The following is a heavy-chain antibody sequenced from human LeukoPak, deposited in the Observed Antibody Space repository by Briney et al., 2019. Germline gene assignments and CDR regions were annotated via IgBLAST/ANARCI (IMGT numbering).Heavy chain of an antibody. J-gene: IGHJ4*02. V-gene: IGHV3-23*01. D-gene: IGHD3-22*01. CDR1: GFTFSSYA. CDR3: AKADYYDSSGYYPLDY. Sequence: GGSLRLSCAASGFTFSSYAMSWVRQAPGKGLEWVSAISGSGGSTYYADSVKGRFTISRDNSKNTLYLQMNSLRAEDTAVYYCAKADYYDSSGYYPLDYWGQETLVTVSS. CDR2: ISGSGGST.